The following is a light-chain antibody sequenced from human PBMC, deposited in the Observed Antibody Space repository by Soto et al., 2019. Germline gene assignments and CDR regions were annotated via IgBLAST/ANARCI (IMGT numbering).Light chain of an antibody. V-gene: IGKV4-1*01. CDR2: WAS. J-gene: IGKJ1*01. CDR3: QQYYNTRWT. CDR1: QSVLYRSNNRNY. Sequence: IVMTQSPDSLALSLGERATINCKSSQSVLYRSNNRNYLAWYQQRPGQPPKLLISWASTREFGVPDRISGSGSGTDFTLTISSLQAEDVAIYYCQQYYNTRWTFGQGTKVEIK.